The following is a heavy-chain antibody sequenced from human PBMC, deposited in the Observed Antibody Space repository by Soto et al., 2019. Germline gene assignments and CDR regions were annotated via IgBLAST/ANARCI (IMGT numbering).Heavy chain of an antibody. CDR2: IWYDGSNK. Sequence: QVQLQESGPGLVKPSQTLSLTCTVSGGSISSGAYYWSWIRQPPGKGLEWVAVIWYDGSNKYYADCEKGRFTISRDNSKNTLYLKMNSLSAEDTAVYYCARGPTRGYSLWDACDIWGQGTMVTVSS. D-gene: IGHD5-18*01. CDR3: ARGPTRGYSLWDACDI. CDR1: GGSISSGA. V-gene: IGHV3-33*08. J-gene: IGHJ3*02.